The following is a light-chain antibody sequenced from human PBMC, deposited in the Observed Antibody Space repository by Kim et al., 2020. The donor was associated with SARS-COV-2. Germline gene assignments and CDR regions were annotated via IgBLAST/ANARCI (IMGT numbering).Light chain of an antibody. CDR3: SSYAGSNNLL. V-gene: IGLV2-8*01. Sequence: QSALTQPPSASGSPGQSVTISCTGTSSDVGAYNYVSWYLQYPGKAPKLIIYEVAKRPSGVPDRFSGSKSGNTASLTVSGLQAEDEADYYCSSYAGSNNLLFGGGTQLTVL. J-gene: IGLJ2*01. CDR1: SSDVGAYNY. CDR2: EVA.